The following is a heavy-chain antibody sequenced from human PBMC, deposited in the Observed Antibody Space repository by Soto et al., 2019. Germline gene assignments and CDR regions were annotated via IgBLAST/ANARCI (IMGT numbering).Heavy chain of an antibody. CDR2: IRSKAYGGTT. V-gene: IGHV3-49*03. J-gene: IGHJ1*01. D-gene: IGHD2-15*01. CDR1: GFTFGDYA. Sequence: SLRLSCTASGFTFGDYAMSWFRQAPGKGLEWVGFIRSKAYGGTTEYAASVKGRFTISRDDSKSIAYLQMNSLKTEDTAVYYCTRDLRVVAAPHTAEYFQHWGQGTLVTVSS. CDR3: TRDLRVVAAPHTAEYFQH.